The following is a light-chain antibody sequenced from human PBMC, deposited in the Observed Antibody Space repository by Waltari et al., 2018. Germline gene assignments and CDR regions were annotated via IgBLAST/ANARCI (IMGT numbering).Light chain of an antibody. CDR1: SSDIGSYNF. J-gene: IGLJ2*01. CDR2: EVT. CDR3: QQYYTSLLT. Sequence: QSALTQPAPVSGSPGQSITTSCTGTSSDIGSYNFVSWYQHHPGKAPKLILYEVTKRPSGVSDRFSGSKSGTDFTLTISSLQAEDVAVYYCQQYYTSLLTFGGGTK. V-gene: IGLV2-14*02.